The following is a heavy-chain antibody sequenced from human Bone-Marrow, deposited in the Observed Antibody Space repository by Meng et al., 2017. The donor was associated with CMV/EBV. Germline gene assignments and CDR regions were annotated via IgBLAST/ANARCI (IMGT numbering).Heavy chain of an antibody. CDR3: ATDFFIGGCTSCYQYYGMDV. J-gene: IGHJ6*02. CDR2: VEPEDGET. D-gene: IGHD2-2*01. CDR1: GYTFTDYY. V-gene: IGHV1-69-2*01. Sequence: ASVKVSCKVSGYTFTDYYMHWVQQAPGKGLEWMGLVEPEDGETIYAEKFQGRVTITADTSTDTAYMELSSLRSEDTAVYYCATDFFIGGCTSCYQYYGMDVGGQGTTVTVSS.